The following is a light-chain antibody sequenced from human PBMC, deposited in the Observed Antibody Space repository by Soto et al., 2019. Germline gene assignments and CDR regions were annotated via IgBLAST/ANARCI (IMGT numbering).Light chain of an antibody. CDR1: SSDVGDYNS. CDR3: SSNTGSTLV. CDR2: DVS. Sequence: QSALTQPASVSGSPGQSITISCTGTSSDVGDYNSVSRYQQHPGKAPELMIYDVSRRPSRVSNRFAGSKSGNTASLTISGLQAEDEADYYCSSNTGSTLVFGGGTKLTVL. J-gene: IGLJ2*01. V-gene: IGLV2-14*01.